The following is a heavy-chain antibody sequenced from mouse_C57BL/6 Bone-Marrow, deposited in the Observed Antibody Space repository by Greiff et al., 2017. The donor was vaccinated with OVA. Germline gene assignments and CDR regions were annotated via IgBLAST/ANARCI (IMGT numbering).Heavy chain of an antibody. CDR2: ISGGGGNT. D-gene: IGHD1-1*01. Sequence: EVKLMESGGGLVKPGGSLKLSCAASGFTFSSYTMSWVRQTPEKRLEWVATISGGGGNTYSPDSVKGRFTISRDNAKNTLYLQLSSLRFEDTALYYCARHEAYGSSYGYFDVWGTGTTVTVSS. V-gene: IGHV5-9*01. CDR1: GFTFSSYT. J-gene: IGHJ1*03. CDR3: ARHEAYGSSYGYFDV.